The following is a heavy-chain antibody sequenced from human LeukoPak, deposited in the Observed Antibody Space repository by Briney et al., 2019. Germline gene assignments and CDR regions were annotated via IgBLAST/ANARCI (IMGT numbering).Heavy chain of an antibody. CDR2: IYYSGST. D-gene: IGHD3-9*01. J-gene: IGHJ6*03. CDR1: GGSISSYY. Sequence: SETLSLTCTVSGGSISSYYWSWIRQPPGKGLQWIGYIYYSGSTNDNPSLKSRVTTSVDTSKIPFSLKLSSVTAADTAVYYCARVYYDILTGYPSGYYYYYMDVWGKGTTVTVSS. CDR3: ARVYYDILTGYPSGYYYYYMDV. V-gene: IGHV4-59*01.